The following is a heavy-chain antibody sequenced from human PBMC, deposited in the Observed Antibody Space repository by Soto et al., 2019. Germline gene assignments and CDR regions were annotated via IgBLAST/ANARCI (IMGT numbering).Heavy chain of an antibody. V-gene: IGHV4-39*01. Sequence: LSLTCTVSGGSISSSSYYWGWIRQPPGKGLEWIGSIYYSGSTYYNPSLKSRVTISVDTSKNQFSLKLSSVTAADTAVYYCARQGPPYDILTGYPDRNAFAIWGQGTMVTVSS. CDR1: GGSISSSSYY. J-gene: IGHJ3*02. CDR3: ARQGPPYDILTGYPDRNAFAI. CDR2: IYYSGST. D-gene: IGHD3-9*01.